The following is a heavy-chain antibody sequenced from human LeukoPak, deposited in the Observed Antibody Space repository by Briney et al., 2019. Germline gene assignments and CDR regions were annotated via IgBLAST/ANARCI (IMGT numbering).Heavy chain of an antibody. J-gene: IGHJ4*02. CDR2: IRYDGSNK. D-gene: IGHD1-26*01. Sequence: GGSLRLSCAVSGFTFSAYGMHWVRQAPGKGLEWVAFIRYDGSNKYYADSVKGRFTISRDNSKNTVYLQMNSLRPEDTAMYHCAKEYSGSYEYWGQGTLVIVSS. CDR3: AKEYSGSYEY. CDR1: GFTFSAYG. V-gene: IGHV3-30*02.